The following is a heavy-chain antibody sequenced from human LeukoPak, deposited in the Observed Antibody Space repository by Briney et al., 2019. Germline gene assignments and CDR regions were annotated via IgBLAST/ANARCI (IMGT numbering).Heavy chain of an antibody. J-gene: IGHJ4*02. CDR2: IYSGGST. Sequence: PVGSLRLSCAASGFTVGSNYMSWVRQAPGKGLEWVSVIYSGGSTYYADSVKGRFTISRDNSKSTLYLQMNSLRAEDTAVYYCARVAFRSSSYISGIDYWGQGTLVTVSS. CDR1: GFTVGSNY. D-gene: IGHD6-6*01. V-gene: IGHV3-53*01. CDR3: ARVAFRSSSYISGIDY.